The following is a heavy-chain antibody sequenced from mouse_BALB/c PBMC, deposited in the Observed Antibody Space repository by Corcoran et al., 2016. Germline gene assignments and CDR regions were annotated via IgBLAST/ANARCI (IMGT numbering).Heavy chain of an antibody. J-gene: IGHJ2*01. CDR2: INPRSGGT. D-gene: IGHD1-1*01. V-gene: IGHV1-18*01. Sequence: EVLLQQSGPDLVKPGTSVKISCKASGYTFTDYNMDWVRQSHGKSLEWIGDINPRSGGTIYNQTFKGKATLTLDKSSNTAYMELRSLTSEDTAVYYCARWGISTFDYWGQGTTVTVSS. CDR1: GYTFTDYN. CDR3: ARWGISTFDY.